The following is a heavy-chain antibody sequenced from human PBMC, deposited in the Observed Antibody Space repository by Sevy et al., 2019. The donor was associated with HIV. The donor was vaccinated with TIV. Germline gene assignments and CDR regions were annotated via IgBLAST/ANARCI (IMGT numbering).Heavy chain of an antibody. CDR2: INPNSGGT. CDR3: ARGALARRMQVTANDDH. D-gene: IGHD2-21*02. CDR1: GYTFTAYY. J-gene: IGHJ4*02. Sequence: ASVKVSCKASGYTFTAYYIHWVRQAPGQGLEWMGRINPNSGGTNYPQKFQVRVTMTRDTYISTAYMELNRLRSDDTAVYFCARGALARRMQVTANDDHWGQGTLVTVSS. V-gene: IGHV1-2*06.